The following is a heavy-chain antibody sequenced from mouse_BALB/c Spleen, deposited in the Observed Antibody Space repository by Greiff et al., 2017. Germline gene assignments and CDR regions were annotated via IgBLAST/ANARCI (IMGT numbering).Heavy chain of an antibody. V-gene: IGHV5-12-1*01. CDR2: ISSGGGST. J-gene: IGHJ2*01. CDR1: GFAFSSYD. Sequence: EVKLVESGGGLVKPGGSLKLSCAASGFAFSSYDMSWVRQTPEKRLEWVAYISSGGGSTYYPDTVKGRFTISRDNAKNTLYLQMSSLKSEDTAMYYCARQGGIFDYWGQGTTLTVSS. CDR3: ARQGGIFDY.